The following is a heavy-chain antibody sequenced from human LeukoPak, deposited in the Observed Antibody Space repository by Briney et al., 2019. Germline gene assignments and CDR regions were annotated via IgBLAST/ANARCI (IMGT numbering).Heavy chain of an antibody. CDR3: ARAKTYCSSTSCYAVWHHNWFDP. J-gene: IGHJ5*02. D-gene: IGHD2-2*01. Sequence: SETLSLTCAVYGGSFSGYYWSWIRQPPGKGLEWIGEINHSGSTNYNPSLKSRVTISVDTSKNQFSLKLSSVTAADTAVYYCARAKTYCSSTSCYAVWHHNWFDPWGQGTLVTVSS. CDR1: GGSFSGYY. CDR2: INHSGST. V-gene: IGHV4-34*01.